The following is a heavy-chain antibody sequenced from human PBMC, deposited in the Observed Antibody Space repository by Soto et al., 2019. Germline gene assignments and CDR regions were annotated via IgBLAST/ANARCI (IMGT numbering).Heavy chain of an antibody. CDR3: VRDXGPITIFGEALSGYFDS. CDR1: GLTFSSSA. V-gene: IGHV3-7*05. D-gene: IGHD3-3*01. CDR2: IKYDGSEK. J-gene: IGHJ4*02. Sequence: GGSLRLSCAASGLTFSSSAMHWVRQAPGKGPEWVASIKYDGSEKYYVDSVKGRFTVSRDNAKNSLSMHLNSLRADDTAVYYCVRDXGPITIFGEALSGYFDSWGQGTLVTVSS.